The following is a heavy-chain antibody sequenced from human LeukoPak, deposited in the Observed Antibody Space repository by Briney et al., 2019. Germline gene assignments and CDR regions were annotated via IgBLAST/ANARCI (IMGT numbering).Heavy chain of an antibody. J-gene: IGHJ4*02. CDR2: IHYSGST. CDR3: ARWGHFDTSGYFVVDY. V-gene: IGHV4-59*01. CDR1: DGSISSYY. D-gene: IGHD3-22*01. Sequence: SETLPLTCSISDGSISSYYWNWIRQSPGKGLEWIGHIHYSGSTHYNPSLQSRVSISIDTSKNHFSLKLRSVTAVDTAVYYCARWGHFDTSGYFVVDYWGQGTLVTVSS.